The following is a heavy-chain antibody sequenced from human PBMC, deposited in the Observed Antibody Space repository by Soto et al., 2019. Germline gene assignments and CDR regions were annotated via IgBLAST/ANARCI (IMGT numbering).Heavy chain of an antibody. J-gene: IGHJ5*02. V-gene: IGHV3-74*01. D-gene: IGHD5-18*01. CDR1: GFTFSNYW. CDR3: ARSGYRYGFDD. CDR2: IERDGSTT. Sequence: GGSLRLSCAASGFTFSNYWMHWVRQGPGKGLMWVAHIERDGSTTGHADSVRGRFTISRDNAKNTLYLEMNSLSGEDTAVYYCARSGYRYGFDDWGQGSPVTVSS.